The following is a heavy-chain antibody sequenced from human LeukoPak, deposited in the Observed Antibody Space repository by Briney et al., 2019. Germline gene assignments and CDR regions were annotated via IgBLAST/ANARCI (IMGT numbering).Heavy chain of an antibody. D-gene: IGHD1-1*01. J-gene: IGHJ1*01. Sequence: GRSLRLSCAASGFTFSSYAMHWVRQAPGKGLEWVAVISYDGSNKYYADSVKGRFTISRDNSKNTLYLQMNSLRAEDTAVYYCARGTIISREYFQHWGQGTLVTVSS. V-gene: IGHV3-30*01. CDR3: ARGTIISREYFQH. CDR2: ISYDGSNK. CDR1: GFTFSSYA.